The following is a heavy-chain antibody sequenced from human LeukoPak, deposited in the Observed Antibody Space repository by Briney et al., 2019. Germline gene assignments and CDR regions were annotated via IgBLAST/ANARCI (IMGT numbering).Heavy chain of an antibody. CDR2: ISSSSSYI. V-gene: IGHV3-21*01. Sequence: GGSLRLSCAASGFTFSSYSMNWVRQAPGKGLEWVSYISSSSSYIYYADSVKGRFTISRDNTLYLQMNSLRAEDTAVYYCAKDHCSSTSCFYFDYWGQGTLVTVSS. D-gene: IGHD2-2*01. J-gene: IGHJ4*02. CDR1: GFTFSSYS. CDR3: AKDHCSSTSCFYFDY.